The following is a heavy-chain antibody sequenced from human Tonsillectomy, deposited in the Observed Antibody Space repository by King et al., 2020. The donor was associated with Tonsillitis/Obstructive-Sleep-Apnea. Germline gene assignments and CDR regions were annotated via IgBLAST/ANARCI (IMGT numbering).Heavy chain of an antibody. CDR1: GGSFSGYY. J-gene: IGHJ5*01. Sequence: VQLQQWGAGLLKPSETLSLTCAVYGGSFSGYYWNWIRQPPGKGLEWIGEINHSGSANYNPSLKSRVTISVDTSKNQFSLKLNSVTAADTAVYYRATMICSSTSCYTGAWFDPWGQGTLVTVSS. V-gene: IGHV4-34*01. D-gene: IGHD2-2*02. CDR2: INHSGSA. CDR3: ATMICSSTSCYTGAWFDP.